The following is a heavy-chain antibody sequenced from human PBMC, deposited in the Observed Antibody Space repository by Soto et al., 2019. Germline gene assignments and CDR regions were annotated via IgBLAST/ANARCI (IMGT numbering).Heavy chain of an antibody. CDR1: GGSFSGYY. Sequence: QVQLQQWGAGLLKPSETLSLTCAVYGGSFSGYYWSWIRQPPGKGLEWIGEINHSGSTNYNPSLKSRVTISVDTSKNQFSLKLSSVTAADTAVYYCARGRSSGWVGYWGKGTLVTVSS. V-gene: IGHV4-34*01. J-gene: IGHJ4*02. CDR2: INHSGST. D-gene: IGHD6-19*01. CDR3: ARGRSSGWVGY.